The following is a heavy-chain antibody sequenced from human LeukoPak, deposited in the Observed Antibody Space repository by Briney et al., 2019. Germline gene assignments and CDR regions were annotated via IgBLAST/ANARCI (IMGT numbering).Heavy chain of an antibody. CDR2: ISSNGGKT. J-gene: IGHJ4*02. CDR1: GFTLITYG. V-gene: IGHV3-64*01. CDR3: ARDYNNIWAPLFDS. Sequence: GGSLRLSCAASGFTLITYGMHWVRQAPGKGLEYVSAISSNGGKTYYANSVKGRFTISRDNSKNTLYLQMGSLRAEDMAVYYCARDYNNIWAPLFDSWGQGTLVTVSS. D-gene: IGHD1-14*01.